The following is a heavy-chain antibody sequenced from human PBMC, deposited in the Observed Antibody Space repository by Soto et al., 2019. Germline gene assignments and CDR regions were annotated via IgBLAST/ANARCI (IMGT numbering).Heavy chain of an antibody. V-gene: IGHV4-34*01. D-gene: IGHD4-17*01. CDR3: ARCDNGDYDPNDFDY. CDR1: GGSFSGYY. Sequence: PSETLSLTCAVYGGSFSGYYWSWIRQPPGKGLEWIGEINHSGSTNYNPSLKSRVTISVDTSKNQFSLKLSSVTAADTAVYYCARCDNGDYDPNDFDYWGQGTLVTVSS. CDR2: INHSGST. J-gene: IGHJ4*02.